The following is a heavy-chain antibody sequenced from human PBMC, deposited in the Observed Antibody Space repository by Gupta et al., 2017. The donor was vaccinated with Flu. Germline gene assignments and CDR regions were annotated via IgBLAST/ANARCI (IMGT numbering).Heavy chain of an antibody. Sequence: QEQVVESGGGVVQPGRSLRLSCAAFGFSFRNYGMHWVRQAPGKGLEWVAVTSYDENNKYYADSGKGRFTISRDNSKNTLYLQMNSLRTEDTAVYYCAKDWKWNFNNFGMNVWGQGTTVTVS. J-gene: IGHJ6*02. D-gene: IGHD1-1*01. CDR1: GFSFRNYG. CDR2: TSYDENNK. CDR3: AKDWKWNFNNFGMNV. V-gene: IGHV3-30*18.